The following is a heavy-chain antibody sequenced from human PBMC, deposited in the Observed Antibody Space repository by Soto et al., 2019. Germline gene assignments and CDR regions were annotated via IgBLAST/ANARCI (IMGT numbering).Heavy chain of an antibody. CDR3: ARKGCSGSTCPYYLAL. V-gene: IGHV3-23*01. CDR2: FTATSGT. Sequence: EVQLLESGGGLVQPGGSLRLSCAASGVTFSSHSMHWVRQAPGKGLEWVSGFTATSGTYYADSVKGRFTISRDNSKSTLYLQLDSLRAEDSGVYFCARKGCSGSTCPYYLALWGQGTLVTVSS. D-gene: IGHD2-15*01. CDR1: GVTFSSHS. J-gene: IGHJ5*02.